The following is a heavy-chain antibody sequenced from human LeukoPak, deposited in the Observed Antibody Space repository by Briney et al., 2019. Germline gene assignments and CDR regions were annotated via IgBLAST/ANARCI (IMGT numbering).Heavy chain of an antibody. CDR3: ARQGWYCSSTSCYEEYYYYGMDV. CDR1: GYTFSSYW. Sequence: GESLKISCKGSGYTFSSYWIGWVRQMPGKGLEWMGIIYPGDSDTRYSPSFQGQVTISADKSISTAYLQWSSLKASDTAMYYCARQGWYCSSTSCYEEYYYYGMDVWGQGTTVTVSS. V-gene: IGHV5-51*01. D-gene: IGHD2-2*01. CDR2: IYPGDSDT. J-gene: IGHJ6*02.